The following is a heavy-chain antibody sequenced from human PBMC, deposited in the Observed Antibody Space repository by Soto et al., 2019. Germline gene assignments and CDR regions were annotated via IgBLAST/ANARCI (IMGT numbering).Heavy chain of an antibody. V-gene: IGHV3-53*01. CDR2: IYSGGST. Sequence: PGGSLRLSCAASGFTVSSNYMSWVRQAPGKGLEWVSVIYSGGSTYYADSVKGRFTISRDNSKNTLYLQMNSLRAEDTAVYYCARGITDYDFWSGSALVSWGQGTTVTVSS. CDR1: GFTVSSNY. D-gene: IGHD3-3*01. J-gene: IGHJ6*02. CDR3: ARGITDYDFWSGSALVS.